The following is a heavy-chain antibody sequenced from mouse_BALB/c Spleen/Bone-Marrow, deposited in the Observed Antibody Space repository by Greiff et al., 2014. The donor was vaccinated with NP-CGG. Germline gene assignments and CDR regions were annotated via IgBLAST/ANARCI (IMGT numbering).Heavy chain of an antibody. J-gene: IGHJ4*01. D-gene: IGHD2-4*01. CDR2: IDPANGNT. CDR3: AKYGGLRYAMDY. V-gene: IGHV14-3*02. CDR1: GFNIKDTY. Sequence: EVKLVESGAELVKPGASVKLSCTASGFNIKDTYMHWVKQRPEQGLEWIGRIDPANGNTKYDPKFQGKATTTADTSSNTAYLQLSSLTSEDTAVYYCAKYGGLRYAMDYWGQGTSVTVSS.